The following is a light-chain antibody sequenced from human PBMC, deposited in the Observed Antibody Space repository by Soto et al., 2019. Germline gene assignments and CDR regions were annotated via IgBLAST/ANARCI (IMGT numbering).Light chain of an antibody. V-gene: IGLV1-47*01. CDR1: SSNIGSNY. CDR3: AAWDDSLSGHVV. Sequence: QSVLTQPPSASGTPGQRVTISCSGSSSNIGSNYVYWYQQLPGTAPKLLIYRYNQRPSGVPDRFSGSKSGTSASLAISGLRSEDEADYYCAAWDDSLSGHVVFGGGTKVTVL. J-gene: IGLJ2*01. CDR2: RYN.